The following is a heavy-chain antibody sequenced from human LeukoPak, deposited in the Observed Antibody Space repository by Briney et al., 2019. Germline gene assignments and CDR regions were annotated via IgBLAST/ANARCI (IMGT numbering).Heavy chain of an antibody. Sequence: SETLSLTCTVSGYSITSIYYWGWIRQPPGKGLEWIRSIHHSGTTAYNPSLKSRVTISVDTSKSQFSLKLSSVTAADTAVYYCARSYASSGLDHWGQGTLVTVSS. CDR3: ARSYASSGLDH. D-gene: IGHD3-16*01. V-gene: IGHV4-38-2*02. CDR1: GYSITSIYY. CDR2: IHHSGTT. J-gene: IGHJ4*02.